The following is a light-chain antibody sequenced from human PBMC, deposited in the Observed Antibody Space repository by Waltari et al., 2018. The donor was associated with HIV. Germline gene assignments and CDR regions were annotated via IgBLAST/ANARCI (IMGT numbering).Light chain of an antibody. V-gene: IGLV1-51*01. CDR1: SSNIGNNY. CDR2: DNN. CDR3: GTWDSSLSAV. Sequence: QSVLTQPPSVSAAPAQRVTISCSGSSSNIGNNYVSWYQHLPGAAPKLLIYDNNNRPSGIPDRFSGSKSGTSATLVITGLQTGDEADYYCGTWDSSLSAVFGGGTKLTVL. J-gene: IGLJ3*02.